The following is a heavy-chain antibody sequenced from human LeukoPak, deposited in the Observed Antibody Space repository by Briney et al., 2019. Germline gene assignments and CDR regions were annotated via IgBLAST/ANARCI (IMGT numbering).Heavy chain of an antibody. Sequence: PSETLSLTCAVSGGSISSSNWWSWVRQPPGKGLEWIGEIYHSGSTNYNPSLKSRVTISADKSKNQFSLKLSSVTAADTAVYYCAVYCGGDCYSGVNNWFDPWGQGTLVTVSS. V-gene: IGHV4-4*02. CDR3: AVYCGGDCYSGVNNWFDP. CDR2: IYHSGST. CDR1: GGSISSSNW. J-gene: IGHJ5*02. D-gene: IGHD2-21*02.